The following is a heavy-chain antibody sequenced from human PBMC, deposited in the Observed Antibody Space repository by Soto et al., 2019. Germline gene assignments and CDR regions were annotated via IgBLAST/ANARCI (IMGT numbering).Heavy chain of an antibody. V-gene: IGHV4-59*08. CDR1: GGSISSYY. D-gene: IGHD6-13*01. CDR3: ARSWVAVAGWNYYYYMDV. Sequence: QVQLQESGPGLVKPSETLSLTCTVSGGSISSYYWSWIRQPPGKGLEWIGYIYYSGSTNYNPSLKSRVTISVDTSKNQFSLKLSSVTAADTAVYYCARSWVAVAGWNYYYYMDVWGKGTTVTVSS. CDR2: IYYSGST. J-gene: IGHJ6*03.